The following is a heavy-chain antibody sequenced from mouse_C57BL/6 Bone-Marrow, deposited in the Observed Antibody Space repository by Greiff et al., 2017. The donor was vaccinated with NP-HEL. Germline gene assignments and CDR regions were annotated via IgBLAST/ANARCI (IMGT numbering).Heavy chain of an antibody. CDR2: ISYDGSN. CDR1: GYSITSGYY. D-gene: IGHD1-1*01. Sequence: LMESGPGLVIPSQSLSLTCSVTGYSITSGYYWNWIRQFPGNKLEWMGYISYDGSNNYNPSLKNRISITRDTSKNQFFLKLNSVTTEDTATYYCATYYYYGSSHWYFDVWGTGTTVTVSS. V-gene: IGHV3-6*01. CDR3: ATYYYYGSSHWYFDV. J-gene: IGHJ1*03.